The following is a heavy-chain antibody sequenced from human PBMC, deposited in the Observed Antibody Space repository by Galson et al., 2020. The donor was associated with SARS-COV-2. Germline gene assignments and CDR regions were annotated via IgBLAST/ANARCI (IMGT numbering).Heavy chain of an antibody. J-gene: IGHJ4*02. V-gene: IGHV3-33*06. Sequence: GESLKIFCSASGFTFSSYGMHWVRQAPGKGLEWVAVIWYDGSNKYYADSVKGRFTISRDNSKNTLYLQMNSLRAEDTAVYYCAKDLSQQWLVRPTLGGFDYWGQGTLVTVSS. CDR1: GFTFSSYG. CDR3: AKDLSQQWLVRPTLGGFDY. CDR2: IWYDGSNK. D-gene: IGHD6-19*01.